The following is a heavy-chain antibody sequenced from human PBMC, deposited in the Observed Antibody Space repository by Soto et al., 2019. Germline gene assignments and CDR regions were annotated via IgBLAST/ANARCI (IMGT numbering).Heavy chain of an antibody. CDR1: GGSIIGYY. J-gene: IGHJ4*02. CDR3: ARERDYDSSLLDY. CDR2: IYYSGST. D-gene: IGHD3-22*01. V-gene: IGHV4-59*01. Sequence: QVQLQESGPGLVKPSETLSLTCTVSGGSIIGYYWSWIRQPPGKGLEWIGYIYYSGSTNYNPSLKSRVTISVDTSKDQFSLKLSSVTAADTAVYYCARERDYDSSLLDYWGQGTLVTVSS.